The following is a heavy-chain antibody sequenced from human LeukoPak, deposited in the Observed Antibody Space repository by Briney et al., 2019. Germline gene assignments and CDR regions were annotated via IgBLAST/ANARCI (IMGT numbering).Heavy chain of an antibody. V-gene: IGHV4-59*01. CDR3: ARDVSEHSSGWHNYFDY. Sequence: PSETLSLTCTVSGGSISSYYWSWIRQPPGKGLEWIGYIYYSGSTNYNPSPKSRVTISVDTSKNQFSLKLISVTAADTAVYYCARDVSEHSSGWHNYFDYWGQGTLVTVSS. CDR1: GGSISSYY. CDR2: IYYSGST. D-gene: IGHD6-19*01. J-gene: IGHJ4*02.